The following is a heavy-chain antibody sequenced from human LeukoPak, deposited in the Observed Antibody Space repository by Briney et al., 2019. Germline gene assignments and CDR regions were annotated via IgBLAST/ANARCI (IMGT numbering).Heavy chain of an antibody. CDR1: GGSISSSSYY. V-gene: IGHV4-39*07. CDR3: ARGGYCSSTSCPHDAFDI. CDR2: INHSGST. J-gene: IGHJ3*02. D-gene: IGHD2-2*01. Sequence: SETLSLTCTVSGGSISSSSYYWGWIRQPPGKGLEWIGEINHSGSTNYNPSLKSRVTISVDTSKNQFSLKLSSVTAADTAVYYCARGGYCSSTSCPHDAFDIWGQGTMVTVSS.